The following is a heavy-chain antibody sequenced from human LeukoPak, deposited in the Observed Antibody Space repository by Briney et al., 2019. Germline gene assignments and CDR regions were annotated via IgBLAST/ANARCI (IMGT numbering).Heavy chain of an antibody. CDR1: GGSISSYY. CDR3: ARDRGVLRYFDWSPDAFDI. Sequence: SETLSLTCTVSGGSISSYYWSWIRQPPGKGLEWIGYIYYSGSTNYNPSLKSRVTISVDTSKNQFSLKLSSVTAADTAVYYCARDRGVLRYFDWSPDAFDIWGQGTMVTVSS. J-gene: IGHJ3*02. D-gene: IGHD3-9*01. V-gene: IGHV4-59*01. CDR2: IYYSGST.